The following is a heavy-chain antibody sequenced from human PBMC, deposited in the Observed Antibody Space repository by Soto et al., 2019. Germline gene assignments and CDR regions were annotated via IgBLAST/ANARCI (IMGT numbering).Heavy chain of an antibody. CDR2: VKEDGIEK. D-gene: IGHD2-2*03. V-gene: IGHV3-7*05. CDR1: GFTFSSHW. CDR3: ARDGFGGFFDY. J-gene: IGHJ4*02. Sequence: GGSLRLSCAASGFTFSSHWISWVRQAPGTGLEWVANVKEDGIEKQYADSVRGRFTIARDNAKNSLYLQMNSLGAEDTAIYYCARDGFGGFFDYWGQGIQVTV.